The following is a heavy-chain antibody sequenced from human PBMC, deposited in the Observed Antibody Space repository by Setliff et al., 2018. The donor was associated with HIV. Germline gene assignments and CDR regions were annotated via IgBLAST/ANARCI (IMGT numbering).Heavy chain of an antibody. CDR3: ARDEENYYDSGGAFDF. CDR2: INAGNANR. D-gene: IGHD3-10*01. CDR1: GYTFTGYA. J-gene: IGHJ3*01. Sequence: ASVKVSCKASGYTFTGYAIHWVRQAPGQRLEWMGWINAGNANRKYSQKFQGRVTITRDTSANTAYMELSSLRSEDTAVYYCARDEENYYDSGGAFDFWGQGTTVTVSS. V-gene: IGHV1-3*01.